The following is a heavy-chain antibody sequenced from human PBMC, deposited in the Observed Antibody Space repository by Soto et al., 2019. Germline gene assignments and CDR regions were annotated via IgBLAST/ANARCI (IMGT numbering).Heavy chain of an antibody. Sequence: GGSLRLSCAASGFTFSSYGMHWVRQAPGKGLEWVAVIWYDGSNKYYADSVKGRFTISRDNSKNTLYLQMNSLRAEDTAVYYCARDSDQPPTGVNAFDIWGQGTMVTVSS. CDR2: IWYDGSNK. CDR1: GFTFSSYG. D-gene: IGHD2-2*01. J-gene: IGHJ3*02. CDR3: ARDSDQPPTGVNAFDI. V-gene: IGHV3-33*01.